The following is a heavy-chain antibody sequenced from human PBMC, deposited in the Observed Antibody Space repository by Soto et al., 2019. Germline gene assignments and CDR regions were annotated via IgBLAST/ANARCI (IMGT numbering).Heavy chain of an antibody. D-gene: IGHD4-4*01. CDR2: IIPLIGTA. CDR1: GGTFSTYG. CDR3: ARVVMTTVPASFYYGLDV. J-gene: IGHJ6*02. Sequence: QVQLVQSGAEVRKPGSSVTVSCKASGGTFSTYGITWVRQAPGQGLEWMGNIIPLIGTANYAQRFRGRVTITAEEPTTTAYMELTALRSEDTAVYYCARVVMTTVPASFYYGLDVWGQGTTVTVSS. V-gene: IGHV1-69*18.